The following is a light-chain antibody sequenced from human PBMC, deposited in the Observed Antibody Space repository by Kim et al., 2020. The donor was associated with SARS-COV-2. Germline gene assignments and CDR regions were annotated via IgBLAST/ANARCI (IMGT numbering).Light chain of an antibody. V-gene: IGKV3-15*01. Sequence: EIVMTQSPATLSVSPGERATLSCRASQSVSSNLAWYQQKPGQAPRLLIYDASTRATGIPVRFSGSGSGTEFTLTISSLQSEDFAVYYCQQFNKWPRTFGPGTKVDIK. CDR1: QSVSSN. CDR2: DAS. J-gene: IGKJ3*01. CDR3: QQFNKWPRT.